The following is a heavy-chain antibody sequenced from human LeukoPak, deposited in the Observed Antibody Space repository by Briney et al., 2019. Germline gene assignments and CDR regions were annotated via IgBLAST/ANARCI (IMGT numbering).Heavy chain of an antibody. Sequence: GSLRLSCAASGFTFSSYWMHWVRQAPGKGLVWVSRINSGGSSTSYADSVNGRFTISRDNAKNTLYLQMNSLRAEDTAVYYCARGDSSVVPAAKGFDYWGQGTLVTVSS. J-gene: IGHJ4*02. D-gene: IGHD2-2*01. V-gene: IGHV3-74*01. CDR2: INSGGSST. CDR3: ARGDSSVVPAAKGFDY. CDR1: GFTFSSYW.